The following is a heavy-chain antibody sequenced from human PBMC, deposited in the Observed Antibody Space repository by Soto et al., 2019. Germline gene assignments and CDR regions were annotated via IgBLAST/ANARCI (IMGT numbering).Heavy chain of an antibody. D-gene: IGHD3-3*01. CDR1: GVTFSIYG. CDR2: IGYDGSNK. V-gene: IGHV3-30*18. CDR3: AKGQPYDFWSGPTDL. J-gene: IGHJ4*02. Sequence: PGGSLRLSCAASGVTFSIYGMHWVRQAPGKGLEWVAVIGYDGSNKHYVDSVKGRFTISRDNSKNTVYLQMSSLRIEDTAVYYCAKGQPYDFWSGPTDLWGQGTLVTVPQ.